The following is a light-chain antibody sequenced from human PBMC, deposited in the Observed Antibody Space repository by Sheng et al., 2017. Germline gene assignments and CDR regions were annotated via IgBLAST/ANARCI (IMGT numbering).Light chain of an antibody. Sequence: EIVLTQSPATLSLSPGERATLSCRASQSVSRYLAWYQQKPGQAPRLLIYDASNRATGIPARFSGSGSGTDFTLTISRLEPEDFAVYYCQHYDSSSWTFGQGTKVEIK. V-gene: IGKV3-20*01. J-gene: IGKJ1*01. CDR2: DAS. CDR1: QSVSRY. CDR3: QHYDSSSWT.